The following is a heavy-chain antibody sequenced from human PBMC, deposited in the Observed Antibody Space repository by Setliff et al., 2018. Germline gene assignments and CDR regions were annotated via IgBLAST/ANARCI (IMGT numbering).Heavy chain of an antibody. CDR3: AKEYVVNSFVSNSHQHYGLDV. J-gene: IGHJ6*02. CDR2: IYTSGAT. V-gene: IGHV4-39*02. Sequence: KPSETLSLTCTVSGGSISSMSYYWGWIRQPPGKGLEWIGSIYTSGATTYSPSLKSRVSISADTSKNLFSLRLKSVTAADTAVYYCAKEYVVNSFVSNSHQHYGLDVWGQGTTVTVSS. D-gene: IGHD2-21*01. CDR1: GGSISSMSYY.